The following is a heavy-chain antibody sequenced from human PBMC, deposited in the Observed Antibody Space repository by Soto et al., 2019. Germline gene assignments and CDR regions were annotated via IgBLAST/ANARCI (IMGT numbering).Heavy chain of an antibody. CDR2: ISYDGSNK. J-gene: IGHJ4*02. V-gene: IGHV3-30-3*01. D-gene: IGHD6-19*01. CDR1: GFTFSSYA. Sequence: QVQLVESGGGVVQPGRSLRLSCAASGFTFSSYAMHWVRQAPGKGLAWVAVISYDGSNKYYADSVKGRFTISRDNSKNTLYLQMNSLRAEDTAVYYCARDRSSSGWYDPGGYWGQGTLVTVSS. CDR3: ARDRSSSGWYDPGGY.